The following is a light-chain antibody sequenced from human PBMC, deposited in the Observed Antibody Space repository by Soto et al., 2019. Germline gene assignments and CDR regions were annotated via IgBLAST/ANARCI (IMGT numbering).Light chain of an antibody. Sequence: DIQMTQSPSSLSASVGDRVTITCRASQDISSYLAWYQQKPGKVPKLLIYGASTLQSGVPSRFSGSGSGSRSGTDFTLTISSLQPEDVATYYCQNYNSAPLAFGGGTKVEIK. V-gene: IGKV1-27*01. CDR2: GAS. CDR3: QNYNSAPLA. CDR1: QDISSY. J-gene: IGKJ4*01.